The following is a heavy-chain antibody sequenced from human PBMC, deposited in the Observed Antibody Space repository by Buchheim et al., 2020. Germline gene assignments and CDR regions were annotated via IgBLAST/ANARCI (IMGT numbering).Heavy chain of an antibody. CDR2: ISDDATRP. CDR3: ASDLSGGGLDY. J-gene: IGHJ4*02. D-gene: IGHD2-15*01. CDR1: GISFSRYS. V-gene: IGHV3-30*04. Sequence: QVQLVESGGGVVQPGRPLRLSCAASGISFSRYSMHWVRQAPGKGLEWVAVISDDATRPNYADSVRGRFTISRANSRNRQYLQMGSLRLDDTAVLYCASDLSGGGLDYWGQGTL.